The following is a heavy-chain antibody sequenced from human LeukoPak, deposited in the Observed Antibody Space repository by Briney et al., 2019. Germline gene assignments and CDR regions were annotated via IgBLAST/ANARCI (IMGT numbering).Heavy chain of an antibody. V-gene: IGHV3-21*01. CDR3: ARGYSSSSPGDY. D-gene: IGHD6-6*01. J-gene: IGHJ4*02. Sequence: GGSLRPSCAASGFTFSSYSMNWVRQAPGKGLEWVSSISSSSSYIYYADSVKGRFTISRDNAKNSLYLQMNSLRAEDTAVYYCARGYSSSSPGDYWGQGTLVTVSS. CDR1: GFTFSSYS. CDR2: ISSSSSYI.